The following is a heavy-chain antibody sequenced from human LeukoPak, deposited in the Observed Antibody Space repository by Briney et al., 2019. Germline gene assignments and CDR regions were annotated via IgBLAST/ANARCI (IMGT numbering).Heavy chain of an antibody. Sequence: GGSLRLSCAASGFTFSSYWMNWVRQAPGKGLEWVSYISSSGSTIYYADSVKGRFTISRDNAKNSLYLQMNSLRAEDTAVYYCANSRNPGLLWFGEDMGDGWGQGTLVTVSS. CDR2: ISSSGSTI. CDR1: GFTFSSYW. V-gene: IGHV3-48*04. D-gene: IGHD3-10*01. CDR3: ANSRNPGLLWFGEDMGDG. J-gene: IGHJ4*02.